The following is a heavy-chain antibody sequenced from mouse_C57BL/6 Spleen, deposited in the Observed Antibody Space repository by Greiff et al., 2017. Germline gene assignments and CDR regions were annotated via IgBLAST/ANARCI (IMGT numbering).Heavy chain of an antibody. V-gene: IGHV1-55*01. CDR3: ARASTVVGKDY. Sequence: VQLQQPGAELVKPGASVKMSCKASGYTFTSYWITWVKQRPGQGLEWIGDIYPGSGSTNDNEKFKSKATLTVDTSSSTAYMQLSSLTSEDSAVYYCARASTVVGKDYWGQGTTLTVSS. CDR2: IYPGSGST. CDR1: GYTFTSYW. D-gene: IGHD1-1*01. J-gene: IGHJ2*01.